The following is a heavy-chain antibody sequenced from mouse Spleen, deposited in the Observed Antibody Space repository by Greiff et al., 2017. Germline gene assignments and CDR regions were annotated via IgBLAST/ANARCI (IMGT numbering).Heavy chain of an antibody. CDR2: IRNKANGYTT. D-gene: IGHD2-3*01. V-gene: IGHV7-3*01. CDR3: ARLVRVTGYAMDY. CDR1: GFTFTDYY. Sequence: EVKLVESGGGLVQPGGSLSLSCAASGFTFTDYYMSWVRQPPGKALEWLGFIRNKANGYTTEYSASVKGRFTISRDNSQSILYLQMNALRAEDSATYYCARLVRVTGYAMDYWGQGTSVTVSS. J-gene: IGHJ4*01.